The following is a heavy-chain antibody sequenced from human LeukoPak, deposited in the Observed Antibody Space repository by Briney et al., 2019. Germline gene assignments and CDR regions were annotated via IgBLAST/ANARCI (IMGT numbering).Heavy chain of an antibody. V-gene: IGHV3-23*01. CDR3: ARERYFDY. J-gene: IGHJ4*02. CDR2: ISGGGRST. Sequence: GGSLRLSCAASGFTFSTCAMSWVRQAPGKGLEWVSTISGGGRSTDYADSVKALFTISRDNSKNTLYLQMNSLRAEDTAVYYCARERYFDYWGQGTLVTVSS. CDR1: GFTFSTCA.